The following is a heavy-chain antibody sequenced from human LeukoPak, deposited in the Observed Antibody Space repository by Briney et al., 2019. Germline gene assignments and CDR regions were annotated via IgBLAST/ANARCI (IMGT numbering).Heavy chain of an antibody. Sequence: PGGSLRLSCAASGFTFSDYYMSWIRQAPGKGLEWVSYISGSGGTIYYADSVKGRFILSRDNAKNSLYLQMNSLRAEDTALYYCAKDGDGYTWPPTIDYWGQGTLVTVSS. CDR3: AKDGDGYTWPPTIDY. J-gene: IGHJ4*02. CDR1: GFTFSDYY. CDR2: ISGSGGTI. D-gene: IGHD5-24*01. V-gene: IGHV3-11*01.